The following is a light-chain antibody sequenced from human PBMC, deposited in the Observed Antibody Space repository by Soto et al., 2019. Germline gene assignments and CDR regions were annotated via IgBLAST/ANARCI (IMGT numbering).Light chain of an antibody. CDR1: TSNIGSNT. CDR2: SND. CDR3: SSYTSISTLYV. V-gene: IGLV1-44*01. Sequence: QSVLTQPPSASGTPGQRVTISCSGSTSNIGSNTVSWYQQLPGRAPKLLIYSNDQRPSGAPERFSGSKSGTSASLAISGLQSEDEADYYCSSYTSISTLYVFGTGTKVTVL. J-gene: IGLJ1*01.